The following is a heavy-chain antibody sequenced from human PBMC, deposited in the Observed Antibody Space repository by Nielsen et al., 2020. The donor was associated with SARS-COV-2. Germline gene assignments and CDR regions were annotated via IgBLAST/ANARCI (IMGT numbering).Heavy chain of an antibody. V-gene: IGHV3-23*01. Sequence: GGSLRLSCAASGFAFDHYAMGWVRQPPGKGLEWVSTLSGLGGSTYYADSVKGRFTISRDNSKNTLYLQMNSLRAEDTAVYYCAKGVGYCTNGVCAGYYFDYWGQGTLVTVSS. J-gene: IGHJ4*02. CDR2: LSGLGGST. CDR1: GFAFDHYA. CDR3: AKGVGYCTNGVCAGYYFDY. D-gene: IGHD2-8*01.